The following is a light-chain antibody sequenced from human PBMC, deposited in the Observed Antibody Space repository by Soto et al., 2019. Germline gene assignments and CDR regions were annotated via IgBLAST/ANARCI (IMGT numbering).Light chain of an antibody. J-gene: IGKJ1*01. Sequence: DIQMTQYPSTLSASVGDRVIITCRASQRLTTWLAWYQHKPGQTPKLLMSDTSNLNSGVPSRFGGSGSGTEFTLTISSLQSDDFAAYYCQQYDDYWTFGQGAQVEIK. V-gene: IGKV1-5*01. CDR3: QQYDDYWT. CDR2: DTS. CDR1: QRLTTW.